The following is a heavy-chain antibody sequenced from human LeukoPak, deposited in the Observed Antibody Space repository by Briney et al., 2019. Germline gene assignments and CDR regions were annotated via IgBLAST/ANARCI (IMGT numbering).Heavy chain of an antibody. CDR3: ASVLGYCNGGSCYRILRNDDY. V-gene: IGHV4-39*07. D-gene: IGHD2-15*01. CDR2: IYYSGST. Sequence: GSLRLSCAASGFTFSSYSMTWIRQPPGKGLEWIGTIYYSGSTYYNPSLKSRVTISVDTSKNQFSLKLSSVTAADTAVYYCASVLGYCNGGSCYRILRNDDYWGQGTLVTVSS. J-gene: IGHJ4*02. CDR1: GFTFSSYS.